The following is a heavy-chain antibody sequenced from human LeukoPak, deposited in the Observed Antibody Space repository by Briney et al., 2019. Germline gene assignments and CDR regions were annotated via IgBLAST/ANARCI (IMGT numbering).Heavy chain of an antibody. J-gene: IGHJ6*04. CDR3: AELGITMIGGV. D-gene: IGHD3-10*02. Sequence: GGSLRLSCTASGLTFSTYAIHWVRQAPGKGLEWVAVISYDGSNKYYADSVKGRFTISRDNAKNSLYLQMNSLRAEDTAVYYCAELGITMIGGVWGKGTTVTISS. V-gene: IGHV3-30*04. CDR1: GLTFSTYA. CDR2: ISYDGSNK.